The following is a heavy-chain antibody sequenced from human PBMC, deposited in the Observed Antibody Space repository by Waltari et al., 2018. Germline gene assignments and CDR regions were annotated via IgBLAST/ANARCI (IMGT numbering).Heavy chain of an antibody. V-gene: IGHV3-74*01. CDR3: ASQNGGNSWWLDP. J-gene: IGHJ5*02. Sequence: EVQLVESGGGLVQPGGSLRLSCAASEFTFSGYWMHWVRPAPGKGLVWFSRINSDESSTSYADSVKGRFTISRDNAKNTLYLQMNSLRAEDTAVYYCASQNGGNSWWLDPWGQGTLVTVSS. CDR2: INSDESST. D-gene: IGHD2-21*02. CDR1: EFTFSGYW.